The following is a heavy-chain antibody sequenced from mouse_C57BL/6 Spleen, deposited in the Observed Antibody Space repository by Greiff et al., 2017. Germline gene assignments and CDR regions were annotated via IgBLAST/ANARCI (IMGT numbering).Heavy chain of an antibody. CDR3: ESLWDVGGY. CDR2: INPYNGGT. CDR1: GYTFTDYY. J-gene: IGHJ2*01. D-gene: IGHD4-1*01. Sequence: VQLQQSGPVLVKPGASVKMSCKASGYTFTDYYMNWVKQSHGKSLEWIGVINPYNGGTCYNQKFKGKATLTVDKSSSTAYMELNSLTSEDSAVYYCESLWDVGGYWGQGTTLTVSS. V-gene: IGHV1-19*01.